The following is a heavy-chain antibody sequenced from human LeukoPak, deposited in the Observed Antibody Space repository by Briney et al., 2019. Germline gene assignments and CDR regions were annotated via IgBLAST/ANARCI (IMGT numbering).Heavy chain of an antibody. J-gene: IGHJ4*02. V-gene: IGHV3-21*01. CDR3: ARGRIAARPSYFDY. CDR2: ISSSSSYI. D-gene: IGHD6-6*01. Sequence: GGSLRLSCAASGFTFSSYSMNWVRQAPGKGLEWVSSISSSSSYIYYADSVKGRFTISRDNAKNSLYLQMNSLRAEDTAVYYCARGRIAARPSYFDYWGQGTLVTASS. CDR1: GFTFSSYS.